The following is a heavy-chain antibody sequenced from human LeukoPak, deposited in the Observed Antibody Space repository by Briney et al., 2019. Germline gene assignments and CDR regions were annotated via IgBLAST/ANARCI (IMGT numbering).Heavy chain of an antibody. D-gene: IGHD3-3*01. V-gene: IGHV1-69*02. Sequence: GASVKVSCKASGGTFSSYTISWVRQAPGQGLEWMGRIIPILGIANYAQKFQGRVTITADKSTSTAYMELSSLRSEDTAVYYCARSGLSDYDFWSGPQYKYNWFDPWGQGTLVTVSS. CDR3: ARSGLSDYDFWSGPQYKYNWFDP. J-gene: IGHJ5*02. CDR1: GGTFSSYT. CDR2: IIPILGIA.